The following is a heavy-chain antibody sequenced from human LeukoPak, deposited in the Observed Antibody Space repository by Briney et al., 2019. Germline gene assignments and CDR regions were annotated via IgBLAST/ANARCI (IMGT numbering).Heavy chain of an antibody. CDR2: INADSSTI. Sequence: PGGSLRLSCAASGFTFSTYNMNWVRQAPGKGLEWISYINADSSTIQYADSVRGRFTTSRDNAKNSLYLQMNSLRAKDTAVYYCVRDNSRGQSLGVIYWGQGSLVTVSS. V-gene: IGHV3-48*01. D-gene: IGHD3-22*01. J-gene: IGHJ4*02. CDR3: VRDNSRGQSLGVIY. CDR1: GFTFSTYN.